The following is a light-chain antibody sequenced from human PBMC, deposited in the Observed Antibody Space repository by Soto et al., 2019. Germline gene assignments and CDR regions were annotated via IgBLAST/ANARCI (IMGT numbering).Light chain of an antibody. Sequence: EIVLTQSPGTLALSPGEGATLSCRASQSVSKYLAWYQQKPGQAPRLLIYGASSRATGIPDSFSGSGSGTDFTSTISILEPEDFAVYYCQQYGGSPQTFGQGTKVEIK. CDR1: QSVSKY. J-gene: IGKJ1*01. CDR3: QQYGGSPQT. V-gene: IGKV3-20*01. CDR2: GAS.